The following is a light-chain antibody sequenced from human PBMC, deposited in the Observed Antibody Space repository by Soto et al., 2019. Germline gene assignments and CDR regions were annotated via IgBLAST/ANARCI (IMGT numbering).Light chain of an antibody. J-gene: IGKJ1*01. CDR3: QQYNRYWRT. CDR1: QSISSW. Sequence: DIQMTQSPSTLSASLGDRVTITCRASQSISSWLAWYQQKPGKAPKLLIYDASSLESGVPSRFSGSGSGTEFTLTISSLQPDDFATYYCQQYNRYWRTFGQGTKVDI. V-gene: IGKV1-5*01. CDR2: DAS.